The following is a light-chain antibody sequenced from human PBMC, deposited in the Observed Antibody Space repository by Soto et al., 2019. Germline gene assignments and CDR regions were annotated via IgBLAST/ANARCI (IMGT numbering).Light chain of an antibody. CDR1: SSNIGSNT. J-gene: IGLJ3*02. CDR3: AAWDDSLNGVV. Sequence: QSVLTQPPSASGTPGQRVTISCSGSSSNIGSNTVNWYQQLPGTAPKLLIYTINQRPSGVPDRFSGSRSGTSASLAISGLHSEDEAHYYCAAWDDSLNGVVFGGGTQLTVL. V-gene: IGLV1-44*01. CDR2: TIN.